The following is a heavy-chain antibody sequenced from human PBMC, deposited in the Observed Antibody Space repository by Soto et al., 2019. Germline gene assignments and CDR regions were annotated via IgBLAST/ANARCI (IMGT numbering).Heavy chain of an antibody. CDR1: GFTFSSYA. D-gene: IGHD2-15*01. CDR3: AKDNSLHWFDP. Sequence: LRLSCATSGFTFSSYAMTWVRQAPGKGLEWVSTFNGNGGLTYYADSVKGRFTISRDNSKNTLYLQMDSLRAEDTAIYYCAKDNSLHWFDPWGQGTLVTVSS. CDR2: FNGNGGLT. J-gene: IGHJ5*02. V-gene: IGHV3-23*01.